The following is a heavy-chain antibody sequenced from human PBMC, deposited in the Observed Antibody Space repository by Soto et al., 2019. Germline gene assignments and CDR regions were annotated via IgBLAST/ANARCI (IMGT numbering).Heavy chain of an antibody. J-gene: IGHJ4*02. Sequence: SETLSLTCTVSGGSISRGGYYWSWIRQHPGKGLEWIAYINYSGSTYYSPSLKSRVSISVDTSKNQFSLKLSSVTAADTAVYYCARDYCSGGSCLTGYFDYWGQGTLVTVSS. CDR3: ARDYCSGGSCLTGYFDY. CDR1: GGSISRGGYY. CDR2: INYSGST. D-gene: IGHD2-15*01. V-gene: IGHV4-31*03.